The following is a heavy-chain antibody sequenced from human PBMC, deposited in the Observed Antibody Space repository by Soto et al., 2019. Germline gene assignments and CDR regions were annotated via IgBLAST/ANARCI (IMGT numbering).Heavy chain of an antibody. CDR3: ARHKRDLRFLEWSYYFDY. CDR2: ISYDGSNK. Sequence: QVQLVESGGGVVQPGRSLRLSCAASGFTFSSYAIHWVRQAPGKGLEWVALISYDGSNKYYADSVKGRFTISRDNSKNTLYLQMNSLRAEDTAVYYRARHKRDLRFLEWSYYFDYWGQGTLVTVSS. J-gene: IGHJ4*02. D-gene: IGHD3-3*01. CDR1: GFTFSSYA. V-gene: IGHV3-30-3*01.